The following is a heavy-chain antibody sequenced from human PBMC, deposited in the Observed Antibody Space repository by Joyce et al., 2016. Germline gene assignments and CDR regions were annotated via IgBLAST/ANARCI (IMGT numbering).Heavy chain of an antibody. Sequence: EVQLVESGGGLVQPGRSLRLSCTASGFTFGAYAMSWFRQAPGKGLEWVGFIRSKTYGGTTEYASSVKGRFTISRDDSKSIAYLQMNSLKIEDTAVYSCTRAIGWFRELLDDYWGQGTLVTVSS. D-gene: IGHD3-10*01. CDR1: GFTFGAYA. V-gene: IGHV3-49*03. J-gene: IGHJ4*02. CDR2: IRSKTYGGTT. CDR3: TRAIGWFRELLDDY.